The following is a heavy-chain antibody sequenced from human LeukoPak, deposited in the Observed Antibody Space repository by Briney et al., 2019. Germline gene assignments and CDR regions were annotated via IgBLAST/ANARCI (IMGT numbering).Heavy chain of an antibody. CDR1: SGSIFSSNW. D-gene: IGHD3-22*01. CDR2: IFHSGST. J-gene: IGHJ6*03. V-gene: IGHV4-4*02. Sequence: SGTLSLTCAVSSGSIFSSNWWSWVRQPPGKGLEWIGQIFHSGSTSYNPSLKSRVTISVDTSKNQFSLKLSSVTAADTAVYYCTRGSIAYYYMDVWGKGTTVTISS. CDR3: TRGSIAYYYMDV.